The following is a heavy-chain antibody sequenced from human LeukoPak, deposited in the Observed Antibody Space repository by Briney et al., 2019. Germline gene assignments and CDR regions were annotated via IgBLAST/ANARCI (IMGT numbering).Heavy chain of an antibody. CDR2: ISGSGGST. D-gene: IGHD3-10*01. J-gene: IGHJ4*02. CDR1: GFTFSDTW. Sequence: GGSLRLSCAASGFTFSDTWMHWVRQAPGKGLEWVSAISGSGGSTYYADSVKGRFTISRDNSKNTLYLQMNSLRAEDTAVYYCAKAHWYGLGSSIIDYWGQGTLVTVSS. V-gene: IGHV3-23*01. CDR3: AKAHWYGLGSSIIDY.